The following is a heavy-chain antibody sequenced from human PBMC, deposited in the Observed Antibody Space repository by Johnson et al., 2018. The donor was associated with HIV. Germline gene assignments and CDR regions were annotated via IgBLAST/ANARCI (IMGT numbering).Heavy chain of an antibody. V-gene: IGHV3-11*04. J-gene: IGHJ3*02. Sequence: QVQLVESGGGLVKPGGSLRLSCAASGFTFSDYYMSWIRQAPGKGLEWVSYINFSGSAIYYADSVKGRFTISRDNAKNSLYLQMNSLRAEETAVYYCARYPVGVWGSYRYFDAFDIWGQGTMVTVS. D-gene: IGHD3-16*02. CDR1: GFTFSDYY. CDR3: ARYPVGVWGSYRYFDAFDI. CDR2: INFSGSAI.